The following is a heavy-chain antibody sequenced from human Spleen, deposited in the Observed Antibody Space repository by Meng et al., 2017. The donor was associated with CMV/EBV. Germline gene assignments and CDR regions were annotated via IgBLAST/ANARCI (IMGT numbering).Heavy chain of an antibody. CDR3: ARSLGGNPSAD. CDR1: GDTFPNYI. CDR2: IIPTISIA. D-gene: IGHD4-23*01. Sequence: SYKASGDTFPNYIVTWLRQAPGQGLEWMGRIIPTISIANYAQKFQGKVTITADKPTNTVYMELTSLKSEDTAVYYCARSLGGNPSADWGQGTLVTVSS. V-gene: IGHV1-69*02. J-gene: IGHJ4*02.